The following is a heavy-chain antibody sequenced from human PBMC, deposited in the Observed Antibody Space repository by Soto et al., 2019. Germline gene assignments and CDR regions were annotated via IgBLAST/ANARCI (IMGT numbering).Heavy chain of an antibody. V-gene: IGHV3-23*01. J-gene: IGHJ4*02. CDR3: AKGRAGNRIAARKPNFDY. CDR1: GFTFSSYA. Sequence: GGSLRLSCAASGFTFSSYAMSWVRQAPGKGLEWVSAISGSGGSTYYADSVKGRFTISRDNSKNTLYLQMNSLRAEDTAVYYCAKGRAGNRIAARKPNFDYWGQGTLVTVSS. D-gene: IGHD6-6*01. CDR2: ISGSGGST.